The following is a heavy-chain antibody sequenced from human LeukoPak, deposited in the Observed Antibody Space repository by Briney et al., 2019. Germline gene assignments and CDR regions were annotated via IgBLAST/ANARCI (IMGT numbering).Heavy chain of an antibody. D-gene: IGHD2-21*02. V-gene: IGHV4-34*01. Sequence: SETLSLTCAVYGGSFSGYYWNWIRQPPGEGLEWIGEINHSGSTNYNPSLKSRVTISVDTSKNQFALDLRSVTAADTAVYYCTRDIGDFVSDFWGQGTLVTVSS. CDR1: GGSFSGYY. CDR2: INHSGST. CDR3: TRDIGDFVSDF. J-gene: IGHJ4*02.